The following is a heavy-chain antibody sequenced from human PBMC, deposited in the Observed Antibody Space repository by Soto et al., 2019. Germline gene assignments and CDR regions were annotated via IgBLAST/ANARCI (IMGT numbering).Heavy chain of an antibody. Sequence: LRLSCAASGFTFRSYAMHWVRQAPGKGLEWVAVISYDGSNKYYADSAKGRFTISRDNSKNTLYLQMNSLRAEDTAVYYCASPRGDYGDYHDAFDIWGQGTMVTVSS. J-gene: IGHJ3*02. CDR3: ASPRGDYGDYHDAFDI. CDR2: ISYDGSNK. D-gene: IGHD4-17*01. CDR1: GFTFRSYA. V-gene: IGHV3-30-3*01.